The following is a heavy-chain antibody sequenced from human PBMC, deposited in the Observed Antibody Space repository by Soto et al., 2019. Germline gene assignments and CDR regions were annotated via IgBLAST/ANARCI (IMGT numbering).Heavy chain of an antibody. CDR1: GYTLTELS. Sequence: GASVKVSCKVSGYTLTELSMHWVRQAPGKGLEWMGGFDPEDGETIYAQKFQGRVTMTEDTSTDTAYMELSSLRSEYTGVYYCATLVGATFAFDIWGQGTMVTVSS. V-gene: IGHV1-24*01. D-gene: IGHD1-26*01. CDR3: ATLVGATFAFDI. J-gene: IGHJ3*02. CDR2: FDPEDGET.